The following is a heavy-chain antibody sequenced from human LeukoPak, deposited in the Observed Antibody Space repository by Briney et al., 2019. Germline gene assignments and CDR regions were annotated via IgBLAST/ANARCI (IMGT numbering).Heavy chain of an antibody. Sequence: HNWSWILQPPGKGLAGVGYVDYVGTTNYNPSLKRRVTISVDTSKNQYSLELSSVTPADTAVYYCARVGGLTEDFDVWGQGTMVIVSS. D-gene: IGHD4/OR15-4a*01. J-gene: IGHJ3*01. CDR1: HN. V-gene: IGHV4-59*11. CDR2: VDYVGTT. CDR3: ARVGGLTEDFDV.